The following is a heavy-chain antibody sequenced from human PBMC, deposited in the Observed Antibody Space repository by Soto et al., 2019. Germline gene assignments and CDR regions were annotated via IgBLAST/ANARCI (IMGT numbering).Heavy chain of an antibody. Sequence: GGSLRLSCAASGFTFDDYAMHWVRQAPGKGLEWVSGISWNSGSIGYADSVKGRFTISRDNAKNSLYLQMNSLGAEDTALYYCAKDAGLTIFGVVNVALDYWGQGTLVTVSS. CDR1: GFTFDDYA. J-gene: IGHJ4*02. V-gene: IGHV3-9*01. CDR2: ISWNSGSI. CDR3: AKDAGLTIFGVVNVALDY. D-gene: IGHD3-3*01.